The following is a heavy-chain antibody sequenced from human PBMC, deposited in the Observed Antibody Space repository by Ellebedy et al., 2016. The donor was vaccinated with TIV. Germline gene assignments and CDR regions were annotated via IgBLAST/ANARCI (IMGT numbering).Heavy chain of an antibody. V-gene: IGHV3-21*01. Sequence: GGSLRLSCAASGFTISSYSMTWIRQAPGKGLEWVSSISSSRSYIYYTDSVKGRFTISRDNAKNSLYLQMNSLRAEDTAVYYCARDPVTWTRGEAWFDPWGQGTLVTVPS. CDR3: ARDPVTWTRGEAWFDP. D-gene: IGHD3/OR15-3a*01. CDR2: ISSSRSYI. CDR1: GFTISSYS. J-gene: IGHJ5*02.